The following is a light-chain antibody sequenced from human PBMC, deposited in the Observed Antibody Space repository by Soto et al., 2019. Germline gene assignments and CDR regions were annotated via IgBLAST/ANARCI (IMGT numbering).Light chain of an antibody. Sequence: VQKSQSPSSLSASLGDRITITCRASQSISSYLNWYQQKPGKAPKLLIYAASSLQSGVPSRFSGSGSGTDFTLTISSLQPDDFATYYCQQYNSYSRTFGQGSEVDIK. V-gene: IGKV1-39*01. CDR3: QQYNSYSRT. J-gene: IGKJ1*01. CDR1: QSISSY. CDR2: AAS.